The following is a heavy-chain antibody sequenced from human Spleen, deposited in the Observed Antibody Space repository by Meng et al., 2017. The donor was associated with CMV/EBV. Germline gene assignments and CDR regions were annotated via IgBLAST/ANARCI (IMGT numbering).Heavy chain of an antibody. J-gene: IGHJ4*02. CDR2: ISFDAKDK. CDR3: ARVGAVAGTDVDY. V-gene: IGHV3-30*04. Sequence: GGSLRLSCAAFGFTFSNTPMHWVRQAPGKGLEWVAFISFDAKDKFYSHSVRGRFTISRDNSKNTLWLQMNSLRVEDTAVYYCARVGAVAGTDVDYWGQGTLVTVSS. CDR1: GFTFSNTP. D-gene: IGHD6-19*01.